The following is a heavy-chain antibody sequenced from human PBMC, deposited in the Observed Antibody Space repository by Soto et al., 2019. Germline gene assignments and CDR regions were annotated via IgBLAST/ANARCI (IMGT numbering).Heavy chain of an antibody. CDR2: VYWDDDK. CDR3: AYRLYGCWFTGSYYDY. D-gene: IGHD3-10*01. Sequence: SGPKLVNPTQTLTLTCTFSGFSLSTSGAGVGWIRQPPPKALEWLAVVYWDDDKRYNPSLKSRFTITKDTSKNQVVLTMTNMDTVDTATYYCAYRLYGCWFTGSYYDYWGPGTPGTVSS. V-gene: IGHV2-5*02. CDR1: GFSLSTSGAG. J-gene: IGHJ4*02.